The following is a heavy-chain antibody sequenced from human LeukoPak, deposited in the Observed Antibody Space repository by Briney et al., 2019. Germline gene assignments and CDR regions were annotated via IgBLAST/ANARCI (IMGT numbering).Heavy chain of an antibody. CDR2: IYYSGST. CDR1: GRSISSSSYY. CDR3: AREGRGDYYYDSSGHYISYNPFEY. V-gene: IGHV4-39*07. Sequence: SETLSLTCTVSGRSISSSSYYWGWIRRPPGKGLEWIGSIYYSGSTYYNPSLKSRVPTTVDTSKNQFFLKLSSVTASDTAVYYCAREGRGDYYYDSSGHYISYNPFEYWGQGTLVTVSS. J-gene: IGHJ4*02. D-gene: IGHD3-22*01.